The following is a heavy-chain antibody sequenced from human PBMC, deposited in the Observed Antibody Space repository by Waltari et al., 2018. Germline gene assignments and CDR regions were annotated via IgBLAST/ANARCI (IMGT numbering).Heavy chain of an antibody. D-gene: IGHD6-13*01. Sequence: EVQLVESGGGLVQPGASLRPSCAASGFTFSSSWMHWVRQAPGKGLVWVSHINTDGSTTAYADSVKGRFTISRDNAKNTLYLQMNSLRAEDTAVYYCAHLIAATGTTDYWGQGTLVTVSS. CDR3: AHLIAATGTTDY. J-gene: IGHJ4*02. CDR2: INTDGSTT. V-gene: IGHV3-74*01. CDR1: GFTFSSSW.